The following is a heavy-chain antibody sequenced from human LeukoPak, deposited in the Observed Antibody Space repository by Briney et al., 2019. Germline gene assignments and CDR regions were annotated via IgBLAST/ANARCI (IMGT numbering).Heavy chain of an antibody. CDR2: ISGSGDNT. CDR1: GFTFSRYG. V-gene: IGHV3-23*01. J-gene: IGHJ5*02. CDR3: AKDPLPYDP. Sequence: PGGSLRLSCAASGFTFSRYGMSWVRQAPRKGLEWVSAISGSGDNTYYADSVKGRFTISRDNSRNMLYVQMNSLRAEDTAVYYCAKDPLPYDPWGQGTLVTVSS.